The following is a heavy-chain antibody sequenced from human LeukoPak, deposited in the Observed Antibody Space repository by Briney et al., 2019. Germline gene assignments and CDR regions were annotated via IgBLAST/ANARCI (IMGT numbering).Heavy chain of an antibody. J-gene: IGHJ3*02. CDR1: GGSISSGGYY. CDR2: IYYSGST. V-gene: IGHV4-31*03. Sequence: SETLSLTCTVSGGSISSGGYYWSWIRQRPGKGLEWIGYIYYSGSTYYNPSLKSRVTISVDTSKNQFSLKLSSVTAADTAVYYCASPGIAAAGTKAFDIWGQGTMVTVSS. CDR3: ASPGIAAAGTKAFDI. D-gene: IGHD6-13*01.